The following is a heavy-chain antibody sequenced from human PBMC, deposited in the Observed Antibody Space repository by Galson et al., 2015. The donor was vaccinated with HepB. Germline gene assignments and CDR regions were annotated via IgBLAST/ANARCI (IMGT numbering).Heavy chain of an antibody. CDR3: ARGYYYDNSGYPL. V-gene: IGHV4-39*07. CDR1: GVSISSRNYY. D-gene: IGHD3-22*01. Sequence: SETLSLTCSVSGVSISSRNYYWVWIRQPPGKGLEYIGSIYYTGNTYYNPSLKSRVTISVDTSKKQFSLKLSSVTAADTAIYYCARGYYYDNSGYPLWGQGTLVTVSS. J-gene: IGHJ4*02. CDR2: IYYTGNT.